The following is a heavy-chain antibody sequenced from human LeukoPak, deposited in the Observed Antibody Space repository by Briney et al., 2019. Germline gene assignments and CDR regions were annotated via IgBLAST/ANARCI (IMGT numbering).Heavy chain of an antibody. CDR1: GYTFTSYG. CDR3: ARDSGIAAPSDY. CDR2: ISAYNGNT. V-gene: IGHV1-18*01. Sequence: ASVKVSCKASGYTFTSYGISWVRQAPGQGLEWLGWISAYNGNTNYAQKLRDRVTMTTDTSTSTAYMELRSLRSDDTAAYYCARDSGIAAPSDYWGQGTLVTVSS. J-gene: IGHJ4*02. D-gene: IGHD6-13*01.